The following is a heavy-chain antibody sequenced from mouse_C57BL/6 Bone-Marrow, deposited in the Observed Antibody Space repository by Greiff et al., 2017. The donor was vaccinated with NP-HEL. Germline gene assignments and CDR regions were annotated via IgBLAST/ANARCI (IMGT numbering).Heavy chain of an antibody. Sequence: QVQLKQSGPELVKPGASVKISCKASGYAFSSSWMNWVKQRPGKGLEWIGRIYPGDGDTNYNGKFKGKATLTADKSSSTAYMQLSSLTSEDSAVYFCARRRTPTGDPYAMDYWGQGTSVTVAS. CDR3: ARRRTPTGDPYAMDY. CDR2: IYPGDGDT. D-gene: IGHD4-1*01. CDR1: GYAFSSSW. V-gene: IGHV1-82*01. J-gene: IGHJ4*01.